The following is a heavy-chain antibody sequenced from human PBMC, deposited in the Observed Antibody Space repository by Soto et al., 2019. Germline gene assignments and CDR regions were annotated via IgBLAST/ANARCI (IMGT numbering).Heavy chain of an antibody. V-gene: IGHV3-21*01. Sequence: GGSLRLSCAASGFTFSSYSMNWVRQAPGKGLEWVSSISSSSSYIYYADSVKGRFTISRDNAKNSLYLQMNSLRAEDTAVYYCARDLLPFLAAAGIREFDYWGQGTLVTVSS. CDR3: ARDLLPFLAAAGIREFDY. CDR2: ISSSSSYI. D-gene: IGHD6-13*01. J-gene: IGHJ4*02. CDR1: GFTFSSYS.